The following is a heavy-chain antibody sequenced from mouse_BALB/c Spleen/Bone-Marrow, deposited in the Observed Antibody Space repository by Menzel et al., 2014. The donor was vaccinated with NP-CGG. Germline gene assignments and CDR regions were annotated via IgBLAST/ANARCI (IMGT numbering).Heavy chain of an antibody. CDR1: GFTFSNYV. Sequence: DVQLQESGGDLVKPGGSLKLSCAAPGFTFSNYVLSWVRQTPEKRLEWVASISTGGSTYYLDSVKGRFTISRDSARNILYLQMSSLRSEDTAMYYCARNYYGSFAYWGQGTLVTVSA. V-gene: IGHV5-6-5*01. CDR2: ISTGGST. D-gene: IGHD1-1*01. J-gene: IGHJ3*01. CDR3: ARNYYGSFAY.